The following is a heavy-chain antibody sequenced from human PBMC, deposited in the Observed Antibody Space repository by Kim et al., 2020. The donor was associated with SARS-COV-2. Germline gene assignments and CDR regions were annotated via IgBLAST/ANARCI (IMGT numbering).Heavy chain of an antibody. CDR2: IIPIFGTA. J-gene: IGHJ3*02. CDR1: GGTFSSYA. Sequence: SVKVSCKASGGTFSSYAISWVRQAPGQGLEWMGGIIPIFGTANYAQKFQGRVTITADESTSTAYMELSSLRSEDTAVYYCARGFDRGAAFDIWGQGTMVTVSS. D-gene: IGHD3-10*01. CDR3: ARGFDRGAAFDI. V-gene: IGHV1-69*13.